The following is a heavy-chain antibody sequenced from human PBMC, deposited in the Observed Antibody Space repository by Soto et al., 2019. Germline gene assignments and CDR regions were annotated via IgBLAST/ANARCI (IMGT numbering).Heavy chain of an antibody. CDR2: VSFSGIS. D-gene: IGHD5-18*01. V-gene: IGHV4-31*03. J-gene: IGHJ4*02. Sequence: QVQLQESGPGLLKPSQTLSLTCTVSGGSISSDDYYWTWIRQHPEKGLEWIGYVSFSGISHHSPSLKSRATISLDTSENQFSLRLSSVTAADTAIYFCASGIRLFESWGQGTLVTVSS. CDR1: GGSISSDDYY. CDR3: ASGIRLFES.